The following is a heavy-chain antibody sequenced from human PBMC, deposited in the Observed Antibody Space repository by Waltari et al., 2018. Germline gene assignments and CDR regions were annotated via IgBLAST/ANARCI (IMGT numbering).Heavy chain of an antibody. J-gene: IGHJ4*02. D-gene: IGHD4-17*01. CDR2: SSPIFGTA. CDR1: GGTFSSYA. V-gene: IGHV1-69*01. Sequence: QVQLVQSGAEVKKPGSSVKVSCKASGGTFSSYAISWVRPAPGQGLEWMGGSSPIFGTANYAQKLQGRVTITADESTSTAYMELSSLRSEDTAVYYCASQLNGDYVPLDYWGQGTLVTVSS. CDR3: ASQLNGDYVPLDY.